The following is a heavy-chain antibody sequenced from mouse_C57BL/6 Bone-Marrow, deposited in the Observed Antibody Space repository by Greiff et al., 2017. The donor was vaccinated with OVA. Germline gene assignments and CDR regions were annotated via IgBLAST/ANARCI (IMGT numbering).Heavy chain of an antibody. Sequence: EVKVEESGGGLVQPGGSLKLSCAASGFTFSDYYMYWVRQTPEKRLEWVAYISNGGGSTYYPDTVKGRFTISRDNAKNTLYLQMSRLKSEDTAMYYCARQLLGYWGQGTTLTVSS. V-gene: IGHV5-12*01. CDR1: GFTFSDYY. D-gene: IGHD4-1*01. CDR2: ISNGGGST. CDR3: ARQLLGY. J-gene: IGHJ2*01.